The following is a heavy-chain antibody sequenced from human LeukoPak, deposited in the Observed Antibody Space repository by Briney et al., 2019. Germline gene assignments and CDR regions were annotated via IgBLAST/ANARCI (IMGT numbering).Heavy chain of an antibody. CDR2: IRYDGSNK. Sequence: PGGSLRLSCAASGFTFSSYGMHWVRQAPGKGLEWVAFIRYDGSNKYYADSVKGRFTISRDNSKNTLYLQMNSLRAEDTAVYYCAKDFKLDYCSSTSCYTGGFDYWGQGTLATVSS. V-gene: IGHV3-30*02. J-gene: IGHJ4*02. D-gene: IGHD2-2*02. CDR3: AKDFKLDYCSSTSCYTGGFDY. CDR1: GFTFSSYG.